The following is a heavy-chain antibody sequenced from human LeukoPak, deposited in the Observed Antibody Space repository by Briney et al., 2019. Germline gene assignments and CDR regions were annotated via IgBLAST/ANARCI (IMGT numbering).Heavy chain of an antibody. D-gene: IGHD3-22*01. V-gene: IGHV3-48*02. CDR3: VRDKWFSCDY. Sequence: GGSLRLSCAASGFTFTTYSMNWVRQAPGKGLEWVSYISGGSDTIYYADSVKGRFTISRDNAKNSLYLQMDSLRDVDTAVYYRVRDKWFSCDYWGQGALVTVSS. J-gene: IGHJ4*02. CDR1: GFTFTTYS. CDR2: ISGGSDTI.